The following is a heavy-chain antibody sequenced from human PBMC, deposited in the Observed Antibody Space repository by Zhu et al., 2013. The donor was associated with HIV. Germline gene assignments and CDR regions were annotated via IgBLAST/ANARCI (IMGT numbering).Heavy chain of an antibody. CDR1: GGTFSSDA. V-gene: IGHV1-69*14. J-gene: IGHJ4*02. D-gene: IGHD3-10*01. CDR2: IIPIFGTA. Sequence: QVQLVQSGADVKKPGSSVKVSCKASGGTFSSDAINWVRQAPGQGLEWMGGIIPIFGTANYAQKFQGRVTINADKSTSTAYMELSSLRSEDTAVYYCARRVDSGIIVLFDYWGQGTLVTGLL. CDR3: ARRVDSGIIVLFDY.